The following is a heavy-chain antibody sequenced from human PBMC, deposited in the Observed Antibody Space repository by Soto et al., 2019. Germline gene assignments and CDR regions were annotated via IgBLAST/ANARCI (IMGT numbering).Heavy chain of an antibody. Sequence: SETLSLTCTVSGGSISSSSYYWGWIRQPPGKGLEWIGSIYYSGRTYYNPSLKSRVTISVDTSKNQFSLKLSSVTAADTAVYYCARHVLGYSGYDFGLNWFDPWGQGTLVTVSS. CDR2: IYYSGRT. D-gene: IGHD5-12*01. V-gene: IGHV4-39*01. CDR3: ARHVLGYSGYDFGLNWFDP. J-gene: IGHJ5*02. CDR1: GGSISSSSYY.